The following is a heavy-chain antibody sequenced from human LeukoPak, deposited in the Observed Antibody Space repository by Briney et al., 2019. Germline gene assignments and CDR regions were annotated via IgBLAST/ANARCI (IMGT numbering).Heavy chain of an antibody. Sequence: ASVKVSCKASGGTFSSYAISWVRQAPGQGLEWMGGIIPIFGTANYAQKFQGRVTITTDESTSTAYMELSSLRSEDTAVYYCARLTIFGVVGWFDPWGQGTLVTVSS. CDR3: ARLTIFGVVGWFDP. CDR1: GGTFSSYA. D-gene: IGHD3-3*01. CDR2: IIPIFGTA. V-gene: IGHV1-69*05. J-gene: IGHJ5*02.